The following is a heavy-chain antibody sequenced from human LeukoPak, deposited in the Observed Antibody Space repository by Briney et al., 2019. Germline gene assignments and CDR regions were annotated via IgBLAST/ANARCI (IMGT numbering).Heavy chain of an antibody. J-gene: IGHJ3*02. V-gene: IGHV3-9*01. Sequence: GGSLRLSCAASGFTFDDYAMHWVRQAPGKGLEWVSGISWNSGSIGYADSVKGRFTISRDNAKNSLYLQMNSLRAEDTALYYCARGLVRGNDAFDIWGQGTMVTVSS. CDR3: ARGLVRGNDAFDI. D-gene: IGHD2-8*02. CDR1: GFTFDDYA. CDR2: ISWNSGSI.